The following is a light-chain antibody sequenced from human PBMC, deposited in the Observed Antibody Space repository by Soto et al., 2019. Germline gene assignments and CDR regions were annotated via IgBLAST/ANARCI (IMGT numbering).Light chain of an antibody. J-gene: IGKJ4*01. Sequence: EIVLTQSPVTLSLSPGERATLSCRASQSVTNSLALYQQKPGQAPRLLVYDASNRATGIPTRFSGSGSGTDFTLTISNLEPEDFAVYYCQQHISWPLTFGGGTKVDIK. V-gene: IGKV3-11*01. CDR1: QSVTNS. CDR3: QQHISWPLT. CDR2: DAS.